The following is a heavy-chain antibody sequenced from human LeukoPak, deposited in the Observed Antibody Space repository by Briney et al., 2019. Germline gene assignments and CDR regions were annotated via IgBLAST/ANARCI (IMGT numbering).Heavy chain of an antibody. CDR1: GFTFSSYS. Sequence: GGSLRLSCAASGFTFSSYSMNWVRQAPGKGLEWVALIWYDGSGEYYAESVKGRFTISRDNSKNTVYLQMNSLRAEDTAVYYCARDRLSSSQNNYFDYWGQGTLVTVSS. CDR2: IWYDGSGE. J-gene: IGHJ4*02. V-gene: IGHV3-33*08. D-gene: IGHD6-13*01. CDR3: ARDRLSSSQNNYFDY.